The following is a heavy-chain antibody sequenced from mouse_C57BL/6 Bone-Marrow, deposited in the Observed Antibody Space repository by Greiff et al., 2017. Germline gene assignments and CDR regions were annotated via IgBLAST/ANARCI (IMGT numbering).Heavy chain of an antibody. V-gene: IGHV1-78*01. CDR3: ARHLIYYDYDGGFAY. D-gene: IGHD2-4*01. CDR2: IYPRDGST. CDR1: GYTFTDHT. Sequence: QVQLQQSDAELVKPGASVKISCKVSGYTFTDHTIHWMKQRPEQGLEWIGYIYPRDGSTKYNEKFKGKATLTADKSASTAYMQLNSLTSEDSAVYFCARHLIYYDYDGGFAYWGQGTLVTVSA. J-gene: IGHJ3*01.